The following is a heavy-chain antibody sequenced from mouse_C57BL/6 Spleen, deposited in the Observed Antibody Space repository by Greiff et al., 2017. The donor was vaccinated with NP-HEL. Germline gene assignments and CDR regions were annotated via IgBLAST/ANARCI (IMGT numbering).Heavy chain of an antibody. V-gene: IGHV1-64*01. D-gene: IGHD1-1*01. Sequence: VQLQQPGAALVKPGASVKLSCKASGYTFTSYWMHWVKQRPGQGLEWIGMIHPNSGSTNYNEKFKSKATLTVDKSSSTAYMQLSSRTSEDSAVYYGARGGDYDGSSWYFDVWGTGTTVTVSA. J-gene: IGHJ1*03. CDR2: IHPNSGST. CDR3: ARGGDYDGSSWYFDV. CDR1: GYTFTSYW.